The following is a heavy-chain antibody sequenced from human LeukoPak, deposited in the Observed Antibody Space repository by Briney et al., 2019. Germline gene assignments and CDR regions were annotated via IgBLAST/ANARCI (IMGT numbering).Heavy chain of an antibody. V-gene: IGHV4-38-2*02. D-gene: IGHD5-18*01. Sequence: SETLSLTCTVSGYSISSGYYWGWIRQPPGKGLEWIGSIYYSGSTYYNPPLKSRVTISVDTSKNQFSLKLSSVTAADTAVYYCARGLKPQLWLEVGYFDYWGQGTLVTVSS. J-gene: IGHJ4*02. CDR2: IYYSGST. CDR1: GYSISSGYY. CDR3: ARGLKPQLWLEVGYFDY.